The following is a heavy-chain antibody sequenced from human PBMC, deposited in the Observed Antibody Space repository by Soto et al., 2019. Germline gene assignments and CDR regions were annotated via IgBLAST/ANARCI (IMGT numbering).Heavy chain of an antibody. V-gene: IGHV5-51*01. Sequence: PGESLKISCKGSGYSCTSYWIGWARQMPGKGLEWMGIIYPGDSDTRYSPSFQGQVTISADKSISTAYLQWSSLKASDTAMYYCASGVSMDYYGMDVWGQGTTVTVSS. J-gene: IGHJ6*02. CDR2: IYPGDSDT. D-gene: IGHD3-10*01. CDR3: ASGVSMDYYGMDV. CDR1: GYSCTSYW.